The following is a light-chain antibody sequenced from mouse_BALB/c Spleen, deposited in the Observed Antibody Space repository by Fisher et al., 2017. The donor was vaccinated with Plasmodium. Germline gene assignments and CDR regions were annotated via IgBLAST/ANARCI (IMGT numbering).Light chain of an antibody. V-gene: IGKV5-43*01. CDR1: QSISNN. J-gene: IGKJ5*01. CDR3: QQSNSWPLT. CDR2: YTS. Sequence: DIVMTQTPVTLSVTPGDSVSLSCRASQSISNNLHCYQQKSHESPRLLINYTSQSISGIPSRFSGSGSGTDFTISINSEETEDFGMYFCQQSNSWPLTFGAGTKLELK.